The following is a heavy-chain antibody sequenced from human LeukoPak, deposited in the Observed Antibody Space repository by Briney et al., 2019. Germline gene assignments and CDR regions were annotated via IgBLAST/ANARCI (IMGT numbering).Heavy chain of an antibody. CDR1: GGTFSSYT. J-gene: IGHJ6*03. CDR2: IIPVFGTA. Sequence: GASVKVSCKASGGTFSSYTINWVRQAPGQGLEWMGGIIPVFGTANYVQKFQGRVTITADESTSTAYMELSSLRSEDTAVYYCARARPPTTVVTPVFYYYYYMGVWGKGTTVTVSS. D-gene: IGHD4-23*01. CDR3: ARARPPTTVVTPVFYYYYYMGV. V-gene: IGHV1-69*13.